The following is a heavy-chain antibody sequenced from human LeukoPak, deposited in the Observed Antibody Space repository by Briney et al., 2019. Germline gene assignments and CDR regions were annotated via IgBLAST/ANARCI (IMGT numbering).Heavy chain of an antibody. D-gene: IGHD6-13*01. V-gene: IGHV4-34*01. CDR1: GGSFSGYY. CDR3: ARRTRWYSSSPDY. J-gene: IGHJ4*02. Sequence: SETLSLTCAVYGGSFSGYYWSWIRQPPGKGLEWIGEINHSGSTDYNPSLKSRVTISVDTSKNQFSLKLSSVTAADTAVYYCARRTRWYSSSPDYWGQGTLVTVPS. CDR2: INHSGST.